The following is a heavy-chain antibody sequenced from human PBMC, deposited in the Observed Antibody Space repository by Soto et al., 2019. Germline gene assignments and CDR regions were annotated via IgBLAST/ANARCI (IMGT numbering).Heavy chain of an antibody. CDR2: ISGSGGST. Sequence: EVQLLESGGGLVQPGGSLRLSCAASGFTFSSYAMSWVRQAPGKGLEWVSAISGSGGSTYYADSVKGRFTISRDNSKNTLYLQMNSLRAEDTAVHYCAKVFVVVTAYFDYWGQGTLVTVSS. V-gene: IGHV3-23*01. CDR3: AKVFVVVTAYFDY. J-gene: IGHJ4*02. D-gene: IGHD2-21*02. CDR1: GFTFSSYA.